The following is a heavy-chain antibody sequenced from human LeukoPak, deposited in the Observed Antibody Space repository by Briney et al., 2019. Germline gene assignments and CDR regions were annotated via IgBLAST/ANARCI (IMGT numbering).Heavy chain of an antibody. V-gene: IGHV4-31*03. Sequence: SQTLSLTCTVSGGSISRGGYYWSWIRQHPGKGLEWIGYIYYSGSTYYNPSLKSRVTISVDTSKNQFSLKLSSVTAADTAVYYCARDAIPAATPYYYYGMDVWGKGTTVTVSS. D-gene: IGHD2-2*01. J-gene: IGHJ6*04. CDR1: GGSISRGGYY. CDR2: IYYSGST. CDR3: ARDAIPAATPYYYYGMDV.